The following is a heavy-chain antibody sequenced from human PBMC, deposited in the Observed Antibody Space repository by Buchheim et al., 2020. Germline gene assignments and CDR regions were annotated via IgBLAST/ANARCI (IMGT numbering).Heavy chain of an antibody. V-gene: IGHV4-4*07. CDR1: GGSISSYY. Sequence: QVQLQESGPGLVKPSETLSLTCTVSGGSISSYYWSWIRQPAGKGLKWIGRIYTSGSTNYNPSLKSRVTMSVDTSKNQFSLKLSSVTAADTAVYYCARDMVPAASYYYYYGMDVWGQGTT. J-gene: IGHJ6*02. CDR2: IYTSGST. D-gene: IGHD2-2*01. CDR3: ARDMVPAASYYYYYGMDV.